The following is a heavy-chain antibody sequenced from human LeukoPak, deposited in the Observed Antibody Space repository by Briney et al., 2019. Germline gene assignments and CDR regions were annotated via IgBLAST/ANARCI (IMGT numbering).Heavy chain of an antibody. V-gene: IGHV1-24*01. CDR3: ATDRGYSGYDLFDY. J-gene: IGHJ4*02. CDR1: RYTLTELS. CDR2: FDPEDGET. D-gene: IGHD5-12*01. Sequence: GASVKVSCKVSRYTLTELSMHWVRQAPGKGLEWMGGFDPEDGETIYAQKFQGRVTMTEDTSTDTAYMELSSLRSEDTAVYYCATDRGYSGYDLFDYWGQGALVTVSS.